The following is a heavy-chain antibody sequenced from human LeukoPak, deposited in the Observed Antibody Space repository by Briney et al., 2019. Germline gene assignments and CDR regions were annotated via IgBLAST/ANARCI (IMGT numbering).Heavy chain of an antibody. CDR1: GFTFSSYG. CDR2: ISYDGSNK. Sequence: PGGSLRLSCAASGFTFSSYGMHWVRHAPGKGLEWVAVISYDGSNKYYADSVKGRFTISRDNSKNTLYLQMNSLRAEDTAVYYCEKGSGKNLGDYWGQGTLVTVSS. CDR3: EKGSGKNLGDY. D-gene: IGHD1-14*01. J-gene: IGHJ4*02. V-gene: IGHV3-30*18.